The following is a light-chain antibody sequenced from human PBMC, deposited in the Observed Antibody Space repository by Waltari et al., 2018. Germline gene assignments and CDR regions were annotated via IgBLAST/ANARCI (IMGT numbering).Light chain of an antibody. CDR1: ELEKQD. CDR3: QAWDSGVAGV. Sequence: SYDLTQFPSASVSPGQTASITCSGDELEKQDVCWTQQKPGQSPVLVIYQDVRRPSEIPERFSGSNSGNTATLTISGTQPMDEADYYCQAWDSGVAGVFGTGTKVTVL. CDR2: QDV. V-gene: IGLV3-1*01. J-gene: IGLJ1*01.